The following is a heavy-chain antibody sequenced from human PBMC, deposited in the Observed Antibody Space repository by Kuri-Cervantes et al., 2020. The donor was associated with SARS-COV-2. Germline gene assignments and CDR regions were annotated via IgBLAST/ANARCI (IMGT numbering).Heavy chain of an antibody. J-gene: IGHJ4*02. CDR1: GFTFSSYA. V-gene: IGHV3-30-3*02. CDR3: AKRGFDY. Sequence: GESLKISCAASGFTFSSYAMHWVRQAPGKGLEWVAVISYDGSNKYYADSVKGRFTISRDNSKNTLYLQMNSLRAEDTAVYYCAKRGFDYWGQGTLVTVSS. CDR2: ISYDGSNK.